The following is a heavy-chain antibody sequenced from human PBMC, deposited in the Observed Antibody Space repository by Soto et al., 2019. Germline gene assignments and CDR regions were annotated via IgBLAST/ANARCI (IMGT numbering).Heavy chain of an antibody. CDR3: TTDGPDYGAYYYYYYMDV. D-gene: IGHD4-17*01. Sequence: SGGSLRLSCAASGFTFSNAWMSWVRQAPGKGLEWVGRIKSKTDGGTTDYAAPVKGRSTISRDDSKNTLYLQMNSLKTEDTAVYYCTTDGPDYGAYYYYYYMDVWGKGTTVTVSS. CDR2: IKSKTDGGTT. V-gene: IGHV3-15*01. CDR1: GFTFSNAW. J-gene: IGHJ6*03.